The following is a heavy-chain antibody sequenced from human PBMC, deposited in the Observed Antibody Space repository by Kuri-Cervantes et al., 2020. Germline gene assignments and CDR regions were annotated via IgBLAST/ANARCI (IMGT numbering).Heavy chain of an antibody. CDR2: ISGRGGST. D-gene: IGHD3-3*01. V-gene: IGHV3-23*01. CDR1: GSPFSGYA. J-gene: IGHJ4*02. Sequence: GGSLRLPCAASGSPFSGYAMTWVRQAPGKGLEGVSAISGRGGSTYYAASVKGRFTISRDNAKNSLYLQMNSLRAEDTAVYYCARDDHPLDDFWGGCYEVTIDYWGQGTLVTVSS. CDR3: ARDDHPLDDFWGGCYEVTIDY.